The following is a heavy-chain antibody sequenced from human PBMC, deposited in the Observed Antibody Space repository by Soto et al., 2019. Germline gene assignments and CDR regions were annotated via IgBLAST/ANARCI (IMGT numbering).Heavy chain of an antibody. CDR2: INHSGST. CDR1: GGSFSGYY. CDR3: ARWREYDILTGYVYYYYYGMDV. Sequence: SETLSLTCAVYGGSFSGYYWSWIRQPPGKGLEGIGEINHSGSTNYNPSLKSRVTISVDPSKNQFSLKLSSVTAADTAVYYCARWREYDILTGYVYYYYYGMDVWGQGTTVT. V-gene: IGHV4-34*01. D-gene: IGHD3-9*01. J-gene: IGHJ6*02.